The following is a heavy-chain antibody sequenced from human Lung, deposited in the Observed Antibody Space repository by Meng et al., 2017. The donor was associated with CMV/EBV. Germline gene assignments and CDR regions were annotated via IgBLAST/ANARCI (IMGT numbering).Heavy chain of an antibody. D-gene: IGHD3-10*01. Sequence: GGSXRLXXAASGFTFSSYAMHWVRQAPGKGLEWVAVISYDGSNKYYADSVKGRFTISRDNSKNTLYLQMNSLRAEDTAVYYCARDRGSLWFGEFDYWGQGXLVTVSS. CDR3: ARDRGSLWFGEFDY. CDR2: ISYDGSNK. V-gene: IGHV3-30*04. CDR1: GFTFSSYA. J-gene: IGHJ4*02.